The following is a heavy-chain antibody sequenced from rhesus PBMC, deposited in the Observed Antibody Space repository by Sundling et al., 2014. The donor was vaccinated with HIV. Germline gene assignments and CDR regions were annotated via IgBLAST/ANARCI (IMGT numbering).Heavy chain of an antibody. Sequence: QVQLQESGPGLVKPSETLSLTCAVSGGSISGGFYWSWIRQAPGKGLEWIGYIHGSGSSTYYNPSLKSRVTISTDTSKNQFSLKLSSVTAADTAVYYCARHIPGYCSSGVCYHRHFDYWGQGVLVTVSS. V-gene: IGHV4-106*01. D-gene: IGHD2-8*01. J-gene: IGHJ4*01. CDR3: ARHIPGYCSSGVCYHRHFDY. CDR1: GGSISGGFY. CDR2: IHGSGSST.